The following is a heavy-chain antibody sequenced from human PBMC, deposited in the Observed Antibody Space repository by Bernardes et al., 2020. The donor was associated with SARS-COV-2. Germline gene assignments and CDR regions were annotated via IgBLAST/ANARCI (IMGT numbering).Heavy chain of an antibody. D-gene: IGHD2-2*01. CDR3: ARETGGVVVPAAMLFYYYYYMDV. J-gene: IGHJ6*03. CDR1: GGSISSYY. Sequence: SETLSLTCTVSGGSISSYYWSWIRQPAGKGLEWIGRIYTSGSTNYNPSLKSRVTMSVDTSKNQFSLKLSSVTAADTAVYYCARETGGVVVPAAMLFYYYYYMDVWGKGTTVTVSS. CDR2: IYTSGST. V-gene: IGHV4-4*07.